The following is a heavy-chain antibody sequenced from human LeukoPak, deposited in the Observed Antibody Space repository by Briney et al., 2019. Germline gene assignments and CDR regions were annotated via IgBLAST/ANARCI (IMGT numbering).Heavy chain of an antibody. Sequence: AQTLTLSCPASAFTFTNAWMSWVRQAPAHAPDSLRPIKTKTYGGTTDYSAPVTHRFPIPTYDSKNPLYLQMNSLKTEDTAVYYCTTVRADYDSSGYEEYFQHWGQGTLVTVSS. CDR2: IKTKTYGGTT. CDR1: AFTFTNAW. CDR3: TTVRADYDSSGYEEYFQH. V-gene: IGHV3-15*01. J-gene: IGHJ1*01. D-gene: IGHD3-22*01.